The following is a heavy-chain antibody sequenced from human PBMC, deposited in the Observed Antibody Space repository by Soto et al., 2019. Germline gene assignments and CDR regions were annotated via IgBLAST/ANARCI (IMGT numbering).Heavy chain of an antibody. CDR1: GFTFNNKW. CDR3: ARGGAMGVDY. CDR2: IDGAAATT. D-gene: IGHD1-26*01. Sequence: PGGSLRLSCTASGFTFNNKWMHWVRQAPGKGLVWLSRIDGAAATTNYADSVKGRFTISRDNAKNIVFLHVNGLTDEDTALYYCARGGAMGVDYWGQGTLVTVSS. J-gene: IGHJ4*02. V-gene: IGHV3-74*01.